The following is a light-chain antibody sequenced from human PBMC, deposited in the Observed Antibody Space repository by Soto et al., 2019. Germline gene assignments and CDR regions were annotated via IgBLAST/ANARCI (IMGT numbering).Light chain of an antibody. Sequence: QSALTQPASVSGSPGQSITISCTGTSSDVGGYNYVSWYQQHPGKAPKLMIYDVSNRPSGVSNRFSGSKSGNTASLTISGLQAEDEADYYFSSYTSSSTGVFGTRTKLTVL. CDR1: SSDVGGYNY. CDR2: DVS. V-gene: IGLV2-14*01. J-gene: IGLJ1*01. CDR3: SSYTSSSTGV.